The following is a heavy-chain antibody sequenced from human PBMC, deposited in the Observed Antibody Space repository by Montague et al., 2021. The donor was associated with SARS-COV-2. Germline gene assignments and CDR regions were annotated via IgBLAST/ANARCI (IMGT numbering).Heavy chain of an antibody. V-gene: IGHV4-34*01. CDR2: INHNGST. Sequence: SETLSLTYAVYGGSFSGYYWSWIRQPPGKELEWIGEINHNGSTKYNPSLKSRVTISVDTSKNQFSLKLSSVTAADTAVYYCARGTKRVSTYDYDSSGYASDYWGQGTLVTVSS. CDR3: ARGTKRVSTYDYDSSGYASDY. CDR1: GGSFSGYY. J-gene: IGHJ4*02. D-gene: IGHD3-22*01.